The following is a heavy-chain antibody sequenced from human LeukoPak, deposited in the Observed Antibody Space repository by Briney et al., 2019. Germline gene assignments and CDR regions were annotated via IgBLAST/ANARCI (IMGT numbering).Heavy chain of an antibody. J-gene: IGHJ5*02. V-gene: IGHV3-74*01. D-gene: IGHD2-15*01. CDR2: INSDGSST. Sequence: GGSLRLSCAASGFTFSSYWMHWVRQAPGKGLVWVSRINSDGSSTSYADSVKGRFTISRDNAKNTLYLQMNSLRAEDTAVYYCARAYCSGGSCYRQNWFDPWGQGTQVTVSS. CDR1: GFTFSSYW. CDR3: ARAYCSGGSCYRQNWFDP.